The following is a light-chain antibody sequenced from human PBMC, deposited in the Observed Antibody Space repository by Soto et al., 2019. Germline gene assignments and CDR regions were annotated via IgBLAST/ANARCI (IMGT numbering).Light chain of an antibody. CDR1: QSVSSSY. V-gene: IGKV3-20*01. CDR3: QQDGSSPHT. CDR2: GAS. J-gene: IGKJ2*01. Sequence: EIVLTQSPGTLSLSPGEIATLSCRASQSVSSSYLAWYQQKPGQAPRLLIYGASSRATGIPDRFSGSGSGTDFTLTISRLEPEDFAVYYCQQDGSSPHTFGQGTKLEIK.